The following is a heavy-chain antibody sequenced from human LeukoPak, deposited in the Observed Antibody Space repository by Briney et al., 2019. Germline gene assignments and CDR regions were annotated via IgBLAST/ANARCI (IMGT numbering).Heavy chain of an antibody. J-gene: IGHJ3*02. V-gene: IGHV3-66*01. CDR2: IYSGGST. CDR3: ARDFDNYYDSSGYGNDAFDI. CDR1: GFTVSSNY. D-gene: IGHD3-22*01. Sequence: GGSLTLSCAASGFTVSSNYMSWVRQAPGKGLEWVSVIYSGGSTYYADSVKGRFTISRDNSKNTLYLQMNSLRAEDTAVYYCARDFDNYYDSSGYGNDAFDIWGQGTMVTVSS.